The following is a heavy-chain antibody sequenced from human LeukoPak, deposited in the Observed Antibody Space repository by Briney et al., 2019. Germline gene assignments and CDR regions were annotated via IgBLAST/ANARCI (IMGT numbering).Heavy chain of an antibody. J-gene: IGHJ3*02. D-gene: IGHD3-22*01. Sequence: PSETLSLTCTVSGGSISSYCWSWIRQHPGKGLEWIGYIYYSGSTYYNPSPKSRVTISVDTSKNQFSLKLSSVTAADTAVYYCARSPVVMDAFDIWGQGTMVTVSS. V-gene: IGHV4-59*06. CDR2: IYYSGST. CDR1: GGSISSYC. CDR3: ARSPVVMDAFDI.